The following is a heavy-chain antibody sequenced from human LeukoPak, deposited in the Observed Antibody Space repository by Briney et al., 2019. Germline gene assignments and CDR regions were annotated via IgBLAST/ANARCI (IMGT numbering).Heavy chain of an antibody. D-gene: IGHD1-26*01. V-gene: IGHV3-21*01. J-gene: IGHJ4*02. CDR3: ATRYLLVGATTALFPDY. CDR2: ISSSGSYI. CDR1: GFTFSSYS. Sequence: GGSLRLSCAASGFTFSSYSMNWVRQAPGKGLEWVSSISSSGSYIYCADSVKGRFTISRDNAKNSLFLQMNSLRAEDTAVYYCATRYLLVGATTALFPDYWGQGTLVTVSS.